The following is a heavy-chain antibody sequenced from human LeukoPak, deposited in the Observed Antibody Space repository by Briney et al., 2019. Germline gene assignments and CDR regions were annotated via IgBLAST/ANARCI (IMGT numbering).Heavy chain of an antibody. Sequence: GGSLRLSCAHSGFTIGISWMSWVRQALGKGLEWVANIWQDGSEKYYVDSVKGRLTIYRANAKNSLYLQMSSLRDEDTGFYYCARAGYYGDDAFDLWGQGTMVTVSS. CDR3: ARAGYYGDDAFDL. D-gene: IGHD3-10*01. J-gene: IGHJ3*01. CDR1: GFTIGISW. V-gene: IGHV3-7*01. CDR2: IWQDGSEK.